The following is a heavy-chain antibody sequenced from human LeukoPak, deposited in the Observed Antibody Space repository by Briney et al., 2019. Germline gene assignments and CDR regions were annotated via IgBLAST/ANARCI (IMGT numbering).Heavy chain of an antibody. CDR3: ATDGAGFDT. Sequence: PGGTLRLSCAASGCTFNDYYMSWIRQAPGKGLERVSYINIGATTTHYADSVKGRFTISRDTAKKSLYLEMNNLRAEDTAVYYCATDGAGFDTWGQGVLVTVSS. J-gene: IGHJ5*02. CDR1: GCTFNDYY. CDR2: INIGATTT. V-gene: IGHV3-11*01.